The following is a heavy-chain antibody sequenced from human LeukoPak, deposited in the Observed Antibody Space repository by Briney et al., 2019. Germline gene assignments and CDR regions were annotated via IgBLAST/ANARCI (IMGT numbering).Heavy chain of an antibody. CDR2: ISSSSSYI. CDR1: GFTFSSYS. V-gene: IGHV3-21*01. CDR3: ARNYYDSSGYQEATF. D-gene: IGHD3-22*01. Sequence: PGGSLRLSCAASGFTFSSYSMNWVRQAPGKGLEWVSSISSSSSYIYYADSVKGRFTISRDNSKNTLFLQMDSLRAEDTAVYYCARNYYDSSGYQEATFWGQGTLVTVSS. J-gene: IGHJ4*02.